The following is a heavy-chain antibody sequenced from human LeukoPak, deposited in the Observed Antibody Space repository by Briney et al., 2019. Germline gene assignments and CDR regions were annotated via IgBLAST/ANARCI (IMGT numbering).Heavy chain of an antibody. Sequence: ASVKVSCKASGYTFTSFYIHWVRQAPGQGLEWVGWANPNRGVSKTAPKFQGTVTMTTDRSITTAFMELSSLRSEDTAVYYCARDTMVRGVIPYFDYWGQGTLVTVSS. V-gene: IGHV1-2*02. CDR1: GYTFTSFY. CDR2: ANPNRGVS. D-gene: IGHD3-10*01. J-gene: IGHJ4*02. CDR3: ARDTMVRGVIPYFDY.